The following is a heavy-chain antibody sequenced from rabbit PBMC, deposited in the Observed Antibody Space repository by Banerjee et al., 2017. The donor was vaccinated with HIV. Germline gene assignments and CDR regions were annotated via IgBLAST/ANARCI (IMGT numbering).Heavy chain of an antibody. CDR2: IYVGSSGST. CDR1: GFSFSSGYD. V-gene: IGHV1S45*01. CDR3: ARESYVGSAGYYPTYYFDL. Sequence: QEQLVESGGGLVQPGGTLTLTCKASGFSFSSGYDMCWVRQAPGKGLEWIASIYVGSSGSTYYASWAKGRFTISKTSSTTVTLQMTSLAAADTATYFCARESYVGSAGYYPTYYFDLWGPGTLVTVS. J-gene: IGHJ4*01. D-gene: IGHD1-1*01.